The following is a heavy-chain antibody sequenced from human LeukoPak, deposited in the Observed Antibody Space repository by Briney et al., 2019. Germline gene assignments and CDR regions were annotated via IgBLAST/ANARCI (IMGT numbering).Heavy chain of an antibody. J-gene: IGHJ4*02. CDR3: VKGLVQTTMSYSVDY. Sequence: GGSLRLSCAASGFDFSSNWMHWVRHAPGQGLVWVSRIKGDGISTNYADSVKGRFTISRDIAKNTLYLQMNSLRAEDTAVYYCVKGLVQTTMSYSVDYWGQGALVTVSS. CDR1: GFDFSSNW. CDR2: IKGDGIST. D-gene: IGHD1-1*01. V-gene: IGHV3-74*01.